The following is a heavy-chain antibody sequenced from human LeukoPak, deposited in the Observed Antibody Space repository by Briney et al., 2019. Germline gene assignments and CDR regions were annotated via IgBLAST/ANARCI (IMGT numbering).Heavy chain of an antibody. J-gene: IGHJ4*02. V-gene: IGHV1-18*01. CDR1: GYSFVSYG. Sequence: ASVNVSCKASGYSFVSYGINWVRQAPGQGLDWVWWLSAYNGNTDVAHKLRGRVTMTTDTSTSTAYMELRGLGSDDTAVYYCMRDFRGINNWNDRLDYWGQGTLLTVSS. D-gene: IGHD1-20*01. CDR3: MRDFRGINNWNDRLDY. CDR2: LSAYNGNT.